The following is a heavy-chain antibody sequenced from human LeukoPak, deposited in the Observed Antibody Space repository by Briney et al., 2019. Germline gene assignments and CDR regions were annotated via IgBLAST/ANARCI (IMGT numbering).Heavy chain of an antibody. D-gene: IGHD6-13*01. CDR1: GGSFSGYY. CDR3: ARWGHISSWFSYYYYYMDV. V-gene: IGHV4-34*01. J-gene: IGHJ6*03. Sequence: SETLSLTCAVYGGSFSGYYWSWIRQPPGKGLEWIGEINHSGSTNYNPSHKSRVTISVDTSKNQFSLKLSSVTAADTAVYYCARWGHISSWFSYYYYYMDVWGKGTTVTISS. CDR2: INHSGST.